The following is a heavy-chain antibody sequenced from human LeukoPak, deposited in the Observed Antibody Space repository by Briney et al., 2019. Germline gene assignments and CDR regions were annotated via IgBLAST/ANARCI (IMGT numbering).Heavy chain of an antibody. Sequence: GGSLRLSCAASGFTFSSYEMNWVRQAPGKGLEWVSYISSSGSTIYYADSVKGRFTISRDNSKNTLYLQMNSLRAEDTAVYYCARRDIWSEAFDIWGQGTMVTVSS. CDR1: GFTFSSYE. J-gene: IGHJ3*02. D-gene: IGHD2-15*01. CDR3: ARRDIWSEAFDI. CDR2: ISSSGSTI. V-gene: IGHV3-48*03.